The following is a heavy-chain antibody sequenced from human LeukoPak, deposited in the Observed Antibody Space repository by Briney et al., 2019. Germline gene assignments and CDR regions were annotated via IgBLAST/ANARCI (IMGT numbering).Heavy chain of an antibody. J-gene: IGHJ5*02. V-gene: IGHV1-18*01. CDR2: INAYNGNE. Sequence: GASVKVSCKTSGYRFIHYGINWVRQAPGQGLEWMGWINAYNGNEYPAQQFQDRVTMTRDTSTSTAYMEVRSLKSDDTAVYYCARGGVILLPDDPWGQGTRVTVSS. CDR1: GYRFIHYG. CDR3: ARGGVILLPDDP. D-gene: IGHD3-10*01.